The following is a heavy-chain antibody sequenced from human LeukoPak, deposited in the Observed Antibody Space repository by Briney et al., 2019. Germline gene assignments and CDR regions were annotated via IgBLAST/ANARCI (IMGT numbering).Heavy chain of an antibody. V-gene: IGHV3-53*01. D-gene: IGHD6-13*01. CDR2: LYSGGNT. CDR1: GFTFSSYA. CDR3: AREGASSSFGY. Sequence: GGSLRLSCAASGFTFSSYAMSWVRQAPGKGLEWVSVLYSGGNTYHADSVKGRFTISRDNSKNTLYLQMNSLRAEDTAVYYCAREGASSSFGYWGQGTLVTVSS. J-gene: IGHJ4*02.